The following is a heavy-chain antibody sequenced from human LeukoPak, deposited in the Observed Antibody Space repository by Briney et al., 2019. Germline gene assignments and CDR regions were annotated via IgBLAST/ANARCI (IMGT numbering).Heavy chain of an antibody. V-gene: IGHV3-74*01. CDR3: ARDDGWELRYYGMDV. Sequence: GGSLRLSCAASGFTFSSYWMHWVRQAPGKGLVWASRINSDGSSTSYADSVKGRFTISRDNAKNTLYLQMNSLRAEDTAVYYCARDDGWELRYYGMDVWGQGTTVTVSS. CDR2: INSDGSST. J-gene: IGHJ6*02. D-gene: IGHD1-26*01. CDR1: GFTFSSYW.